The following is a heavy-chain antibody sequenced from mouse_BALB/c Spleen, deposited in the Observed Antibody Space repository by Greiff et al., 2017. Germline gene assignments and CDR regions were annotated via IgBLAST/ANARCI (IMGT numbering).Heavy chain of an antibody. D-gene: IGHD2-10*02. CDR1: GFSLTSYG. V-gene: IGHV2-9*02. Sequence: VKVVESGPGLVAPSQSLSITCTVSGFSLTSYGVHWVRQPPGKGLEWLGVIWAGGSTNYNSALMSRLSISKDNSKSQVFLKMNSLQTDDTAMYYCAREGGYGNYLDYWGQGTTLTVSS. J-gene: IGHJ2*01. CDR2: IWAGGST. CDR3: AREGGYGNYLDY.